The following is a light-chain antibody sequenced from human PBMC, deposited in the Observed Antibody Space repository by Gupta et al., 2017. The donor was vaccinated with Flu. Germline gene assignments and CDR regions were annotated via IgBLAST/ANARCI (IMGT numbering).Light chain of an antibody. Sequence: VGDRVTITCRASQSVRSWLAWYQQKPGKAPKVLIYKSSYLESGVPSRFNGSGFGTEFTLTINSLQPDDFATYYCQQYNTHYTFGQGTKLEIK. J-gene: IGKJ2*01. CDR2: KSS. CDR3: QQYNTHYT. V-gene: IGKV1-5*03. CDR1: QSVRSW.